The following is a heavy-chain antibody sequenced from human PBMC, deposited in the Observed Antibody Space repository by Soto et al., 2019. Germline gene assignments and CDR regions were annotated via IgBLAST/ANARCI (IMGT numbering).Heavy chain of an antibody. D-gene: IGHD5-18*01. J-gene: IGHJ4*02. CDR3: AREKGVYVDTAMAWDY. Sequence: SEKVSCKSSVYTFTGYYMHLVRQAPGQGLEWMGWINPNSGGTNYAQKFQGRFTMTRDTSISTAYMELSRLRSDDTAVYYCAREKGVYVDTAMAWDYWGQGTLVIVSS. V-gene: IGHV1-2*02. CDR2: INPNSGGT. CDR1: VYTFTGYY.